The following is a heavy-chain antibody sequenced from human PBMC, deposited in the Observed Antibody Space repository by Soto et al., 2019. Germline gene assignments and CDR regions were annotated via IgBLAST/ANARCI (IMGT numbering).Heavy chain of an antibody. D-gene: IGHD6-13*01. J-gene: IGHJ4*02. Sequence: EVQLLESGGGLVQPGGSLRLSCAASGFTFTNYDMSWVRQAPGRGLDWVSTIRASGAATYYADSVKGRFTISRDNSKTTLYLQMNSLRAEDTARYYCASRPTYSSSWTHFDYWGQGTLVTVSS. CDR1: GFTFTNYD. CDR2: IRASGAAT. V-gene: IGHV3-23*01. CDR3: ASRPTYSSSWTHFDY.